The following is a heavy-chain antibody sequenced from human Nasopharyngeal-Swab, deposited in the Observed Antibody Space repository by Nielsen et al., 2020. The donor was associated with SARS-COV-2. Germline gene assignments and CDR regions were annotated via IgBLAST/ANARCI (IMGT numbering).Heavy chain of an antibody. CDR2: ISPDGSTT. D-gene: IGHD5-18*01. V-gene: IGHV3-74*01. CDR1: GCTFSSYW. J-gene: IGHJ4*02. Sequence: GESLKISCAASGCTFSSYWMHWVRQAPGKGLVWVSRISPDGSTTGYTDPLKGRFTISRDNAKTTLYLQINSLRADDTPVYYCTRDLDAATVYWGQGTLVTVSS. CDR3: TRDLDAATVY.